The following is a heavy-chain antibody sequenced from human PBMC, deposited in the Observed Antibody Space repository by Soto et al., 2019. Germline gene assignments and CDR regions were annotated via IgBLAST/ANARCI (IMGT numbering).Heavy chain of an antibody. Sequence: ASVKVSCKASGYTFTSYDINWVRQATGQGLEWMGWMNPNSGNTGYAQKLQGRVTMTRNTSISTAYMELSSLSSEDTAVYCCARERTVAGNDYWGQGTLVTVSS. CDR2: MNPNSGNT. J-gene: IGHJ4*02. D-gene: IGHD6-19*01. CDR1: GYTFTSYD. V-gene: IGHV1-8*01. CDR3: ARERTVAGNDY.